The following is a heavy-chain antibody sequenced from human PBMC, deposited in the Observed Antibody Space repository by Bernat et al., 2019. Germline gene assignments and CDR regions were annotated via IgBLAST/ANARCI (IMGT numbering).Heavy chain of an antibody. J-gene: IGHJ3*02. D-gene: IGHD6-19*01. V-gene: IGHV3-30*01. CDR3: ARVGVGGVAGKGSAFDI. CDR1: GFTFRPYA. Sequence: QVQLVESGGGVVQPGRSLRLSCAASGFTFRPYAMHWVRQAPGKGLEWVAVILYDGSETYYAGSGKGRFTNSRDNSKSTLYLQMDSLRAEDTAVYYCARVGVGGVAGKGSAFDIWGQGTMVTVSS. CDR2: ILYDGSET.